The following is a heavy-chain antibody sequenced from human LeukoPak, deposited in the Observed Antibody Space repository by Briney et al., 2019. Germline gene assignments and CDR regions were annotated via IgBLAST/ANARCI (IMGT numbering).Heavy chain of an antibody. CDR3: AKMSGYNYVDYYCYMDV. CDR2: ISYDGSNE. J-gene: IGHJ6*03. V-gene: IGHV3-30*04. CDR1: GFTFSSYV. Sequence: GSLRLSCAASGFTFSSYVMHWVRQAPGKGLEWVAIISYDGSNEYYADSVKGRFTISRDNSKNTLYLQMNSLRAEDTAVYYCAKMSGYNYVDYYCYMDVWGKGTTVTVSS. D-gene: IGHD5-18*01.